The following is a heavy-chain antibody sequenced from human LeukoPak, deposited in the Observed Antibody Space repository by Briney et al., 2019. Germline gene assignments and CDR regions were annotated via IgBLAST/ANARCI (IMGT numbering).Heavy chain of an antibody. J-gene: IGHJ6*02. CDR3: AKDLRKGRGVIITYYYYYGMDV. Sequence: PGGSLRLSCAASGFTFSSYGMHWVRQAPGKGLEWVAFIRYDGSNKYYADSVKGRFTISRDNSKNTLYLQMNSLRAEDTAVYHCAKDLRKGRGVIITYYYYYGMDVWGQGTTVTVSS. CDR1: GFTFSSYG. V-gene: IGHV3-30*02. CDR2: IRYDGSNK. D-gene: IGHD3-10*01.